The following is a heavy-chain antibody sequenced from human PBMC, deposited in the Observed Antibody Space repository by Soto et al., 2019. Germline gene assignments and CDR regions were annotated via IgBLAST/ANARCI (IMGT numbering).Heavy chain of an antibody. J-gene: IGHJ4*02. D-gene: IGHD4-4*01. Sequence: EVQLVESGGGLVQPGGSLRLSCAASGFTFSSYWMSWVRQAPGKGLEWVANIKQDGSEKYYVDSVKGRFTISRDNAKNSRYLQMNSLRAEDTAVYYCARVIMTTVTTFDYWGQGTLVTVSS. CDR2: IKQDGSEK. V-gene: IGHV3-7*01. CDR1: GFTFSSYW. CDR3: ARVIMTTVTTFDY.